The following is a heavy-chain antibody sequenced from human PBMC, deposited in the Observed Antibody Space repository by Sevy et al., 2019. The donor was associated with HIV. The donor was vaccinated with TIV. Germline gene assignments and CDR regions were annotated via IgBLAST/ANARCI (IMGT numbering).Heavy chain of an antibody. CDR3: ASWARNIVVVPAAIDSVDY. Sequence: GGSLRLSCAASGFTFSDYYMSWIHQAPGKGLEWVSYISSSGSTIYYADSVKGRFTISRDNAKNSLYLQMNSLRAEDTAVYYCASWARNIVVVPAAIDSVDYWGQGTLVTVSS. CDR1: GFTFSDYY. D-gene: IGHD2-2*01. V-gene: IGHV3-11*01. J-gene: IGHJ4*02. CDR2: ISSSGSTI.